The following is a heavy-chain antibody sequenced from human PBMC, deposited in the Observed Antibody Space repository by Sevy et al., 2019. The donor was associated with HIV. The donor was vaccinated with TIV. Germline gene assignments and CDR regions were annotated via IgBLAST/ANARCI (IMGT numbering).Heavy chain of an antibody. CDR3: ARVSSGTMVRGVKLNYYYYMDV. CDR1: GGSISSYY. CDR2: IYYSGST. D-gene: IGHD3-10*01. V-gene: IGHV4-59*01. Sequence: SETRSLTCTVSGGSISSYYWSWIRQPPGKGLEWIGYIYYSGSTNYNPSLKSRVTISVDTSKNQFSLKLSSVTAADTAVYYCARVSSGTMVRGVKLNYYYYMDVWGKGTTVTVSS. J-gene: IGHJ6*03.